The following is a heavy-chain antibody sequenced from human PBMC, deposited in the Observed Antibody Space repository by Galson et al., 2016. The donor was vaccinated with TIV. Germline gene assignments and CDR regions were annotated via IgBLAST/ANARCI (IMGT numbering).Heavy chain of an antibody. CDR1: GGTFSSYV. D-gene: IGHD5-18*01. CDR3: ATDRNTAFYTYHYYYGMDV. Sequence: SVKVSCKASGGTFSSYVFNWVRLAPGQGLEWMGGIIPLFRTTNYAQKFQGRVTITADKSTNTAYMELNSLKYGDTAVYYCATDRNTAFYTYHYYYGMDVWGQGTTVSVSS. J-gene: IGHJ6*02. V-gene: IGHV1-69*06. CDR2: IIPLFRTT.